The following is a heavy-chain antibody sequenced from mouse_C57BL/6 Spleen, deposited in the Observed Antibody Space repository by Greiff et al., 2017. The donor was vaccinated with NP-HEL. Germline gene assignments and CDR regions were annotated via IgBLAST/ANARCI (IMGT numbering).Heavy chain of an antibody. D-gene: IGHD1-1*01. CDR3: ARGNYGYYAMDY. V-gene: IGHV1-42*01. CDR1: GYSFTGYY. Sequence: EVKLVESGPELVKPGASVKISCKASGYSFTGYYMNWVKQSPEKSLEWIGEINPSTGGTTYNQKFKAKATLTVDKSSSTAYMQLKSLTSEDSAVYYCARGNYGYYAMDYWGQGTSVTVSS. J-gene: IGHJ4*01. CDR2: INPSTGGT.